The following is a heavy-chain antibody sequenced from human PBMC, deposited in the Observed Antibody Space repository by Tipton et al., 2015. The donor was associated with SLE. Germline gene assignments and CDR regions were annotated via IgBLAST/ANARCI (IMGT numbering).Heavy chain of an antibody. J-gene: IGHJ3*02. Sequence: QSGPEVKKPGASVKVSCKASGYTFTSYGISWVRQAPGQGLEWMGWISAYNGNTNYAQKLQGRVTMTTDTSTSTAYMELRSLRSDDTAVYYCSRQEDHDFWSSYTDAFDIWGQGTMVTVS. D-gene: IGHD3-3*01. CDR1: GYTFTSYG. CDR2: ISAYNGNT. V-gene: IGHV1-18*01. CDR3: SRQEDHDFWSSYTDAFDI.